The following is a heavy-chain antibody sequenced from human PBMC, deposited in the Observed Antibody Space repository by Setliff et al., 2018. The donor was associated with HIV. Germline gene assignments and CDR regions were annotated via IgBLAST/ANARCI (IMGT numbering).Heavy chain of an antibody. CDR2: IYYSGNT. CDR3: ARVTLHDYVWGSYRPPEGAFDI. CDR1: GGSISSYY. V-gene: IGHV4-59*01. Sequence: SETLSLTCTVSGGSISSYYWSWIRQPPGKGLEWIGYIYYSGNTNYNPSLKSRVTISVDMSKNQFSLKLSSVTAADTAVYYCARVTLHDYVWGSYRPPEGAFDIWDQGTMVTVSS. J-gene: IGHJ3*02. D-gene: IGHD3-16*02.